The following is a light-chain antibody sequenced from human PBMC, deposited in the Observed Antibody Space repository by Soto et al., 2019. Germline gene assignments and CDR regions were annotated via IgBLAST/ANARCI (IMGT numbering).Light chain of an antibody. Sequence: FTQSPSTLSLSPGERATLTCRASQSIATYLAWLQQRRGEAPRLLIYGASTRATGIPARFSGSGSGTEFTLTIGSLQSEDFAVYYCQQYHNWPRTFGQGNKVDI. CDR1: QSIATY. V-gene: IGKV3-15*01. CDR3: QQYHNWPRT. J-gene: IGKJ1*01. CDR2: GAS.